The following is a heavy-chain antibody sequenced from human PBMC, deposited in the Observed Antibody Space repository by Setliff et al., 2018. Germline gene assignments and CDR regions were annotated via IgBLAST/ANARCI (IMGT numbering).Heavy chain of an antibody. CDR1: GGSVNSGYDN. D-gene: IGHD1-1*01. J-gene: IGHJ4*02. CDR3: ATTGTYRYFDY. Sequence: PSETLSLTCTVSGGSVNSGYDNWNWLRQPAGKGLEWIGHINRRGSTNFTPSLKSRVTISLDTSKNQFSLKLNSVTAADTAVYYCATTGTYRYFDYWGQGILVTVSS. V-gene: IGHV4-61*09. CDR2: INRRGST.